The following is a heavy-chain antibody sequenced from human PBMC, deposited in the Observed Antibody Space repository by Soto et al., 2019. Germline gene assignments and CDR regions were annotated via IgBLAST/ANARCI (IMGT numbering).Heavy chain of an antibody. CDR3: ARASSPYYYSGMDV. CDR1: GGTFSSYA. CDR2: IIPIFGTA. J-gene: IGHJ6*02. Sequence: QVQLVQSGAEVKKPGSSVKVSCKASGGTFSSYAISWVRQAPGQVLEWMGGIIPIFGTANYAQKFQGRVTITADESTSTAYMELSSLRSEDTAVYYCARASSPYYYSGMDVWGQGTTVTVSS. V-gene: IGHV1-69*01.